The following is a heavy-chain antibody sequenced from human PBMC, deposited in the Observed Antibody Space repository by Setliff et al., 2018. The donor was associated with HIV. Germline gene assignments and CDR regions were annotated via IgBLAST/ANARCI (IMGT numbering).Heavy chain of an antibody. J-gene: IGHJ4*01. V-gene: IGHV1-18*01. D-gene: IGHD6-25*01. CDR3: ARVPSGAAGLVRAGFYF. CDR2: INIDSGHT. Sequence: PSVKVSCKASGYSFTAYGISWVRQAPGQGFEWMGRINIDSGHTNFAQKFQDRVTVTTDTSTNTTYMELRGLRSDDTATYYCARVPSGAAGLVRAGFYFWGQGTLVTVSS. CDR1: GYSFTAYG.